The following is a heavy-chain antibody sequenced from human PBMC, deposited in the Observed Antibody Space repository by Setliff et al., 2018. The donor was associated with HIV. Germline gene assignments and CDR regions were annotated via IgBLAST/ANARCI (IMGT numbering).Heavy chain of an antibody. J-gene: IGHJ1*01. D-gene: IGHD3-22*01. CDR3: ARGADASGYFYREYFQH. Sequence: SVKVSCKASGGTFSSYAINWVRQAPGQGLEWMGGVVPTIHEATYAQKFQGRVTITADESATTVYMEMSGLTSEDTAIYYCARGADASGYFYREYFQHWGRGTLVTVSS. CDR2: VVPTIHEA. CDR1: GGTFSSYA. V-gene: IGHV1-69*13.